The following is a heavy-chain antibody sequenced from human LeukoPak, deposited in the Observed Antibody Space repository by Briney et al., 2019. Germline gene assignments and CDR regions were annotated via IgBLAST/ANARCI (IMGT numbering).Heavy chain of an antibody. CDR3: ARDSVDTAMGS. CDR1: GYSISSGYY. D-gene: IGHD5-18*01. CDR2: IYHSGST. V-gene: IGHV4-38-2*02. Sequence: SETLSLTCTVSGYSISSGYYWGWIRQPPGKGLEWIGSIYHSGSTYYNPSLKSRVTISVDTSKNQFSLKLSSVTAADTAVYYCARDSVDTAMGSWGQGTLVTVSS. J-gene: IGHJ4*02.